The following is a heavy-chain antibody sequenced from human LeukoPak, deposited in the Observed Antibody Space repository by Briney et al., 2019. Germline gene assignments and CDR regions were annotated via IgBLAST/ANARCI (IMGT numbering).Heavy chain of an antibody. CDR1: GFTFSSYS. D-gene: IGHD6-13*01. V-gene: IGHV3-48*01. CDR2: ISSSSSTI. Sequence: PGGSLRLSCAASGFTFSSYSMNWVRQAPGKGLEWVSYISSSSSTIYHADSVKGRFTISRGNAKNSLYLQMNSLRAEDTAVYYCARGSSSWFGGPYFDYWGQGTLVTVSS. J-gene: IGHJ4*02. CDR3: ARGSSSWFGGPYFDY.